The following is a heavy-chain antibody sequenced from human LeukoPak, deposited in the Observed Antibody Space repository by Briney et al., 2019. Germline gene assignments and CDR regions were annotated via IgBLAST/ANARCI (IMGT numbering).Heavy chain of an antibody. CDR3: ARGVGAAAGLPPFDY. CDR1: GGSFSGCY. CDR2: IKHSGST. D-gene: IGHD6-13*01. V-gene: IGHV4-34*01. Sequence: PSETLSLTCAVYGGSFSGCYWSWIRQPPGKGLEWIGEIKHSGSTNYNPSLKSRVTISVDTSKKQFSLKLSSVTAADTAVYYCARGVGAAAGLPPFDYWGREPWSPSPQ. J-gene: IGHJ4*02.